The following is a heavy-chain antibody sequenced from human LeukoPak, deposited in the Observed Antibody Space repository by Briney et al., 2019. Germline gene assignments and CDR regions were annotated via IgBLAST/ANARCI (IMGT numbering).Heavy chain of an antibody. V-gene: IGHV3-30*18. CDR2: ISYDGSNK. CDR1: GFTFNSYG. D-gene: IGHD2-8*01. Sequence: GRSLRLSCAASGFTFNSYGMHWVRQAPGKGLEWVAVISYDGSNKYYADSVKGRFAISRDNSKNTLYLQMNSLRAEDTAVYYCAKDRGDPVWYFDYWGQGTLVTVSS. J-gene: IGHJ4*02. CDR3: AKDRGDPVWYFDY.